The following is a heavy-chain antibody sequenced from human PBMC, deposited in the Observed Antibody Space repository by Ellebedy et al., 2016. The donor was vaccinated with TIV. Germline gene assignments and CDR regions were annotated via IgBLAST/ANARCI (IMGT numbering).Heavy chain of an antibody. D-gene: IGHD4-11*01. J-gene: IGHJ3*02. CDR2: IYPDYSES. CDR1: GNNFNTWW. Sequence: KVSCKGSGNNFNTWWIGWVRQMPGQGLEWMGLIYPDYSESRYSPYFQGHVTISADKSTNTAFLQWSSLEAADTAMYFCARSQSDYSYRGRDAFDIWGQGKMVTVSS. V-gene: IGHV5-51*01. CDR3: ARSQSDYSYRGRDAFDI.